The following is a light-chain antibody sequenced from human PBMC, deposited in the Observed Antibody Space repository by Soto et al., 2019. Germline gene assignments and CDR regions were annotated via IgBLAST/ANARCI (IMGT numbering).Light chain of an antibody. Sequence: QSVLTQPPSASGSPGQSVTISCTGTSSDVGGYNYVSWYQQEPGKAPKLMIYEVTKRPSGVPDRFSGSKSGNTASLTVSGLQAGDEGDYYYCGSYSGSNNPYVFGTGTKVTVL. CDR3: GSYSGSNNPYV. J-gene: IGLJ1*01. CDR1: SSDVGGYNY. V-gene: IGLV2-8*01. CDR2: EVT.